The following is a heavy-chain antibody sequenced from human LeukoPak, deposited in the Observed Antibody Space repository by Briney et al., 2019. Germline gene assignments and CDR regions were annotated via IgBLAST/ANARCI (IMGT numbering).Heavy chain of an antibody. D-gene: IGHD6-6*01. J-gene: IGHJ6*02. CDR1: GYTFTNYY. V-gene: IGHV1-46*01. CDR2: INPNDGST. Sequence: ASVKVSCKASGYTFTNYYMHWVRQTPGQGLEWMGIINPNDGSTSYAQKFQGRVSMTRDTPTGTVHMELSSLSSEDTAVYYCARNLPQHNSSSYFYYYGMDVWGQGTTVTVFS. CDR3: ARNLPQHNSSSYFYYYGMDV.